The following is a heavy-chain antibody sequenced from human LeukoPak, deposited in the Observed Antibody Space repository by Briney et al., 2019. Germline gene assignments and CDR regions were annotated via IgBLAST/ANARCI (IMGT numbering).Heavy chain of an antibody. D-gene: IGHD6-6*01. CDR1: GFTFSSYA. CDR3: ARIGEGWQLALPFDY. CDR2: ISYDGSNK. V-gene: IGHV3-30-3*01. J-gene: IGHJ4*02. Sequence: GGSLRLSRAASGFTFSSYAMHWVRQAPGKGLEWVAVISYDGSNKYYADSVKGRFTISRDNSKNTLYLQMNSLRAEDTAVYYCARIGEGWQLALPFDYWGQGTLVTVSS.